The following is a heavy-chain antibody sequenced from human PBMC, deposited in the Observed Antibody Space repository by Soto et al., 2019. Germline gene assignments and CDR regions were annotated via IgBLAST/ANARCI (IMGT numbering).Heavy chain of an antibody. D-gene: IGHD6-13*01. CDR2: MNPNSGNT. Sequence: ASVKVSCKASGYTFTSYDINWVRQATGQGLEWMGWMNPNSGNTGYTQKFQGRVTMTRNTSISTAYMELSSLRSEDTAVYYCARGRKRSSSWSGAFDIWGQGTMVTVSS. CDR1: GYTFTSYD. V-gene: IGHV1-8*01. CDR3: ARGRKRSSSWSGAFDI. J-gene: IGHJ3*02.